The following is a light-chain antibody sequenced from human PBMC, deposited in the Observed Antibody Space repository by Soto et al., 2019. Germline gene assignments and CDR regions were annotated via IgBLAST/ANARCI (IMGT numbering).Light chain of an antibody. CDR2: DDS. CDR3: QSYDSSLSGYV. J-gene: IGLJ1*01. Sequence: SYELTQPPSVSVAPGQTARITCGGNNIGSKSVHWYQQKPGQAPVLVVYDDSDRPSGIPERFSGSKSGTSASLAITGLRAEDEADYYCQSYDSSLSGYVFGAGTKVTVL. V-gene: IGLV3-21*02. CDR1: NIGSKS.